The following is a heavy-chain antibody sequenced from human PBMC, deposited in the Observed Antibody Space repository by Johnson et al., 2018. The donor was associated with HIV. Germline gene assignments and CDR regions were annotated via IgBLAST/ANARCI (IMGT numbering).Heavy chain of an antibody. CDR1: GFTFSSYA. D-gene: IGHD1-26*01. CDR3: ARGGFRWEPEDDALDI. Sequence: QVQLVESGGGVVQPGRSLRLSCAASGFTFSSYAMHWVRQAPGKGLAWVAVISYDGSNKYYADSVKGRFTISSDNSKNTLYLQMNSLRTEDTAMFYCARGGFRWEPEDDALDIWGQGTMVTVSS. CDR2: ISYDGSNK. V-gene: IGHV3-30*04. J-gene: IGHJ3*02.